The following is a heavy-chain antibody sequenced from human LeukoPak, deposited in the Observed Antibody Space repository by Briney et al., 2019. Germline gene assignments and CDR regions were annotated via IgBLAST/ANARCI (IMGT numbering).Heavy chain of an antibody. V-gene: IGHV1-2*02. CDR1: GYTFIDYY. Sequence: ASVKVSCKSSGYTFIDYYIHWVRQAPGQGLEWMGWINPKSGDTAYAQKFQGRVTFTRETSITTVYMEFTNVTSDGTAIYYCTRATVVITLTFDSWGQGTLVTMSS. CDR3: TRATVVITLTFDS. D-gene: IGHD2-21*01. CDR2: INPKSGDT. J-gene: IGHJ4*02.